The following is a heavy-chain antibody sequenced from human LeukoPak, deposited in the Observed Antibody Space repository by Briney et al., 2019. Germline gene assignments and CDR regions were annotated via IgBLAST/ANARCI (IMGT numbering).Heavy chain of an antibody. CDR2: FYVGGAT. CDR1: GFNVPNNY. D-gene: IGHD5-24*01. J-gene: IGHJ4*02. V-gene: IGHV3-53*01. CDR3: ARGDGYNFFDY. Sequence: PGGSLILSCSVSGFNVPNNYMSWVRPAPGEGLEWVSVFYVGGATYYADSVKGRFTISRDNSENTLYLQMKSLRAEDKAVYYCARGDGYNFFDYWGQGTLVTVSS.